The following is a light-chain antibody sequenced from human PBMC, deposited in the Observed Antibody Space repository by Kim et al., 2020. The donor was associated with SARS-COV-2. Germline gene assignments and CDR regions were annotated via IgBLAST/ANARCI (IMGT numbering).Light chain of an antibody. J-gene: IGLJ2*01. CDR2: DNK. V-gene: IGLV1-51*01. CDR3: ATWHTSLSTGV. CDR1: SSDIGNNY. Sequence: QSVLTQPPSVSAAPGQRVTISCSGGSSDIGNNYVSWYQQVQGSAPRVLIYDNKKRPSGIPDRFSGSKSGTTATLAITGLQTGNEADYYCATWHTSLSTGVFGGGTQLTVL.